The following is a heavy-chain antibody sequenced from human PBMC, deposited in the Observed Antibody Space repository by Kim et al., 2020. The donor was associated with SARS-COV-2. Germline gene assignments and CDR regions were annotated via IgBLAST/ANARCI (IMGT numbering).Heavy chain of an antibody. J-gene: IGHJ5*02. CDR3: AKASAAGTGWFDP. V-gene: IGHV3-23*01. D-gene: IGHD6-13*01. Sequence: ADSVQGPFTNARDNSTNTLYLQMNSLRAEDTAVYSCAKASAAGTGWFDPWGQGTLVTVSS.